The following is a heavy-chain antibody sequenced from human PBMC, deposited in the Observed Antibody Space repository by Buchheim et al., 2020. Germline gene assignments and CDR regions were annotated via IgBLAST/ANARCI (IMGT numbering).Heavy chain of an antibody. V-gene: IGHV3-30*03. CDR1: GFTFSSYG. D-gene: IGHD5/OR15-5a*01. J-gene: IGHJ6*02. Sequence: QVQLVESGGGVVQPGRSLRLSCAASGFTFSSYGMHWVRQAPGKGLEWVAVISYDGSNKYYADSVKGRFTISRDNSKNTLYLQMNSLRAEDTAVYYCARDSSLYGATGGYYGMDVWGQGTT. CDR2: ISYDGSNK. CDR3: ARDSSLYGATGGYYGMDV.